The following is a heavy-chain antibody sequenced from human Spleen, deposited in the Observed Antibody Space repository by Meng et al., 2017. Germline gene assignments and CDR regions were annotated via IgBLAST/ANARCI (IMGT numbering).Heavy chain of an antibody. J-gene: IGHJ2*01. CDR2: IYSGGST. V-gene: IGHV3-66*02. CDR3: ASLKGEYYYDSYGWYFDL. D-gene: IGHD3-22*01. Sequence: GESLKISCAASGFSVTNSYMSWVRQAPGKGLEWVSVIYSGGSTYYADSVKGRFTISRDTSQNTLNLQMNSLRTEDAAVYYCASLKGEYYYDSYGWYFDLWGRGTLVTVSS. CDR1: GFSVTNSY.